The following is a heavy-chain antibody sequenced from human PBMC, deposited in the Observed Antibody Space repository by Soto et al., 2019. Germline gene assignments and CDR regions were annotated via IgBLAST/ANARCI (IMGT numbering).Heavy chain of an antibody. CDR3: AKGITMVRGVIGRNNWNDLSFHYYALDV. Sequence: QVQLVESGGGVVQPGRSLRLSCAASAFTFSSYYMHWVRQAPGKGLEWVLVTSYDGSNKYYADSVKGRFTISRDNSKNTLYLQMNSLRAEDTAVYYCAKGITMVRGVIGRNNWNDLSFHYYALDVWGQGTTVTVSS. CDR1: AFTFSSYY. CDR2: TSYDGSNK. J-gene: IGHJ6*02. V-gene: IGHV3-30*18. D-gene: IGHD3-10*01.